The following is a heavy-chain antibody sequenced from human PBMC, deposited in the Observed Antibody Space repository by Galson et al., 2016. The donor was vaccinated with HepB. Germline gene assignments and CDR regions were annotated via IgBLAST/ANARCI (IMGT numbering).Heavy chain of an antibody. J-gene: IGHJ4*02. CDR3: AHHSMEAYHDYIWAGYRPEAPDY. Sequence: PALVKPTQTLILTCTFSGFSLTTDGVGVGWIRQPPGQALEWLAVIYWDDNKRYSPSLKTRLTITTDTSIDQVVLTMTNMAPLDPGTYYCAHHSMEAYHDYIWAGYRPEAPDYWGQGTLVTVSS. CDR2: IYWDDNK. D-gene: IGHD3-16*02. V-gene: IGHV2-5*02. CDR1: GFSLTTDGVG.